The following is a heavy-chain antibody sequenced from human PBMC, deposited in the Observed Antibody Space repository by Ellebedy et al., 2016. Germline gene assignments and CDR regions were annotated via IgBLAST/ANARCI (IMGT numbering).Heavy chain of an antibody. Sequence: GESLKISCAASGFTFSSYWMHWVRQAPGKGLVWVSRINSDGSSTSYADSVKGRFTVSRDNSKNTLYLQMNSLRAEDTALYYCSRDQIRIDFHYWGQGTLVTVSS. CDR3: SRDQIRIDFHY. J-gene: IGHJ4*02. D-gene: IGHD3-3*02. V-gene: IGHV3-74*01. CDR1: GFTFSSYW. CDR2: INSDGSST.